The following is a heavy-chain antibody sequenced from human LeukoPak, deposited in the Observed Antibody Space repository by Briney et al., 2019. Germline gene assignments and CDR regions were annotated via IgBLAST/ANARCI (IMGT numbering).Heavy chain of an antibody. Sequence: PSETLSLTCAVSGYSISSGYYWGWIRHPPGQGLEWIGSIYHSGSTYYNPSLKSRVTISVDTSKNQFSLKLSSVTAADTAVYYCARPRVGATTYFDYWGQGTLVTVSS. CDR1: GYSISSGYY. CDR3: ARPRVGATTYFDY. CDR2: IYHSGST. D-gene: IGHD1-26*01. J-gene: IGHJ4*02. V-gene: IGHV4-38-2*01.